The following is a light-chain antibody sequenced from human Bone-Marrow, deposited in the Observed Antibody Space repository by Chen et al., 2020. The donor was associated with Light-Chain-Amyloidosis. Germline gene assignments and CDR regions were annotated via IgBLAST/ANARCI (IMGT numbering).Light chain of an antibody. CDR2: DVS. CDR1: TIGSTS. J-gene: IGLJ3*02. V-gene: IGLV3-21*02. CDR3: QVWDRSSDRPV. Sequence: LSQPSSVSVAPGQTATIACGGNTIGSTSVHWYQQTPGQAPLLVGYDVSARPSGIPERLSGSNSGNTATLTISRVEAGDEADYYCQVWDRSSDRPVFGGGTKLTVL.